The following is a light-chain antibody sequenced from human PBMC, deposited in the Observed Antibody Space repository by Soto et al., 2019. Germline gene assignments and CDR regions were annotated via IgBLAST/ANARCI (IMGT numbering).Light chain of an antibody. CDR2: NAS. CDR1: QSVRTY. V-gene: IGKV3-11*01. CDR3: HQRSTWPRT. J-gene: IGKJ4*01. Sequence: EIVLTQSPATLSLFPGERATLSCRASQSVRTYLAWYQQKPGQAPRLLISNASNRATGIPARFSGSGSGTDFTLTISSLEPEDSAVYYCHQRSTWPRTFGGGTKVEI.